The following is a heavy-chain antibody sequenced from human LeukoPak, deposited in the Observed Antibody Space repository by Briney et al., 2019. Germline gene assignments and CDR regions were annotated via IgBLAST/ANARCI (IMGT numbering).Heavy chain of an antibody. Sequence: SETLSLTCAVYGGSFSGYYWSWSRQPPGKGLEWIGEINHSGSTNYNPSLKSRVTISVDTSKNQFSLKLSSVTAADTAVYYCARQPVNLPNSGSYSDWGQGTLVTVSS. V-gene: IGHV4-34*01. J-gene: IGHJ4*02. CDR2: INHSGST. CDR3: ARQPVNLPNSGSYSD. CDR1: GGSFSGYY. D-gene: IGHD3-10*01.